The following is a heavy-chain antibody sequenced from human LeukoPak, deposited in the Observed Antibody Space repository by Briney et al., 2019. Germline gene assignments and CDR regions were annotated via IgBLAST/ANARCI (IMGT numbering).Heavy chain of an antibody. CDR2: ISGSGIST. D-gene: IGHD3-9*01. V-gene: IGHV3-23*01. Sequence: QPGRSLRLSCAASGFTFSSFAMSWVRQAPGKGLEWVSSISGSGISTYYSDSVKGRFTISRDNSKNTVYLQMNSLRAEDTAVYYCAKGDNDILTGYYNSFDYWGQGTLVTVSS. CDR1: GFTFSSFA. J-gene: IGHJ4*02. CDR3: AKGDNDILTGYYNSFDY.